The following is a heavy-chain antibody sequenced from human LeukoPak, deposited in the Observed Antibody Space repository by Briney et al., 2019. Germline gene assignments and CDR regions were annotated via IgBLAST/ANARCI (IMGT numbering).Heavy chain of an antibody. J-gene: IGHJ3*02. CDR2: IKYDGSAT. Sequence: PGGSLRLSCAASGFTFSNYWMHWIRQVPGKGLVWVSHIKYDGSATNYADSVKGRFTISRDNAKNTLYLQMNSLRAEDTAVYYCAKMGPLVGAITGGDAFDIWGQGTMVTVSS. V-gene: IGHV3-74*01. D-gene: IGHD1-26*01. CDR3: AKMGPLVGAITGGDAFDI. CDR1: GFTFSNYW.